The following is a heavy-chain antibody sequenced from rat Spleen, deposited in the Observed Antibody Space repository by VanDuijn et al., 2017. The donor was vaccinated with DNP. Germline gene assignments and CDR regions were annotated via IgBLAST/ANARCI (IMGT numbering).Heavy chain of an antibody. D-gene: IGHD4-6*01. CDR3: ARHPIGHGFDY. CDR1: GFIFSDYA. V-gene: IGHV5-17*01. J-gene: IGHJ2*01. Sequence: EVQLVESGGGLVQPGRSLKLSCAASGFIFSDYAMAWVRQAPNKGLEWVVTIIDIGSSTYYPDSVKGRFTISRDNAKSTLYLQMNSLRSEDTATYYCARHPIGHGFDYWGQGVMVTVSS. CDR2: IIDIGSST.